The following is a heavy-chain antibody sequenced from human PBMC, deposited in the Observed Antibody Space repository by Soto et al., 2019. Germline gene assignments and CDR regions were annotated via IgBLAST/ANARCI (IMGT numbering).Heavy chain of an antibody. V-gene: IGHV4-59*01. J-gene: IGHJ4*02. CDR1: DGSISSYY. CDR2: IYYSGST. D-gene: IGHD1-26*01. Sequence: SETLSLTCSVSDGSISSYYWSWIRQPPGKGLEWIGHIYYSGSTNYNPSLKSRVTISVDTSKNEISLKLSSVTAADTAVYYCARVLYSGTYPPRYWGQGTLVTVSS. CDR3: ARVLYSGTYPPRY.